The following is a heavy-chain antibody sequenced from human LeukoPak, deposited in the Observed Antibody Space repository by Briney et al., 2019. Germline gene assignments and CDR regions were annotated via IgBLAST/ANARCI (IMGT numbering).Heavy chain of an antibody. CDR3: ARLDKQGYDAFDI. V-gene: IGHV4-59*08. J-gene: IGHJ3*02. D-gene: IGHD3/OR15-3a*01. Sequence: SETLSLTCTVSGGSISSYYWSWIRQPPGKGLEWIGYIYYSGSTNYNPSLKSRVTISVDTSKNQFSLKLSSVTAADTAVYYCARLDKQGYDAFDIWGQGTMVTVSS. CDR1: GGSISSYY. CDR2: IYYSGST.